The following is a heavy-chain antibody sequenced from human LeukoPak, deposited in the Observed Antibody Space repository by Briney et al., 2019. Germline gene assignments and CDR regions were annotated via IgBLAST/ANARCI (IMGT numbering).Heavy chain of an antibody. CDR3: ARAIRGSKIASRYYIYYMDI. CDR2: IIPIFDTT. J-gene: IGHJ6*03. D-gene: IGHD3-10*01. Sequence: RIEWIGGIIPIFDTTNYAQNFQGRVTITADKSTNTAYMELSSLRSEDTAVYYCARAIRGSKIASRYYIYYMDIWGKGTTVTVSS. V-gene: IGHV1-69*06.